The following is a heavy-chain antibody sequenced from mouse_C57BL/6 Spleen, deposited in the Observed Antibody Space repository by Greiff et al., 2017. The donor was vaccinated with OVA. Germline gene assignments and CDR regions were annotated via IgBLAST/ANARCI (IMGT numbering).Heavy chain of an antibody. J-gene: IGHJ4*01. CDR3: ARPLNWFLAMDY. CDR1: GYSITSGYY. D-gene: IGHD1-3*01. CDR2: ISYDGSN. V-gene: IGHV3-6*01. Sequence: EVQLVESGPGLVKPSQSLSLTCSVTGYSITSGYYWNWIRQFPGNKLEWMGYISYDGSNNYNPSLKNRISITRDTSKNQFFLKLNSVTTEDTATYYCARPLNWFLAMDYWGQGTSVTVSS.